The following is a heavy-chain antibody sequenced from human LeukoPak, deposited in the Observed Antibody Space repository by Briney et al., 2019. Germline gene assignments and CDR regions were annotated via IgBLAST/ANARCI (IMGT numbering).Heavy chain of an antibody. CDR2: IYYSGST. V-gene: IGHV4-39*01. D-gene: IGHD6-6*01. CDR1: GGSISSSSYY. J-gene: IGHJ5*02. Sequence: PSETLSLTCTVSGGSISSSSYYWGWIRQPPGKGLEWIGSIYYSGSTYYNPSLKSRVTISVDTSKNQFSLKLSSVTAADTAVYYCGRHALVSRYNWFDPWGQGTLVTVSS. CDR3: GRHALVSRYNWFDP.